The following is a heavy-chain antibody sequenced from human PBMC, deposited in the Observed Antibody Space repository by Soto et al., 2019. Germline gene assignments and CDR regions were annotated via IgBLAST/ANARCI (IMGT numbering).Heavy chain of an antibody. CDR1: GYDFTSYW. CDR3: ARHGTVGSITSGLHLTTACGGMDV. V-gene: IGHV5-51*01. CDR2: IYPGDSYT. D-gene: IGHD2-2*01. Sequence: PWESLKISCKGSGYDFTSYWITWVRQLPVKGLEWMGIIYPGDSYTNYSPSFQGHVTISADKSISTAYLQWSSLKASDTAMYYCARHGTVGSITSGLHLTTACGGMDVWGQGTTVTVSS. J-gene: IGHJ6*02.